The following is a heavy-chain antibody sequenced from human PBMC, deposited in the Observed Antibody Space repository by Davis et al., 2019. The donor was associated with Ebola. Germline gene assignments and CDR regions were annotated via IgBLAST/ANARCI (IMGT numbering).Heavy chain of an antibody. CDR2: ISGGGDNT. V-gene: IGHV3-23*01. J-gene: IGHJ4*02. CDR1: GFMFSSYA. D-gene: IGHD4-17*01. CDR3: ASHGVFDY. Sequence: PGGSLRLSCAASGFMFSSYAMSWVRQAPGKGLEWVSTISGGGDNTYYADSVKGRFTISRDNSKNTLYLQMNSLRAEDTAVYYCASHGVFDYWGQGTLVTVSS.